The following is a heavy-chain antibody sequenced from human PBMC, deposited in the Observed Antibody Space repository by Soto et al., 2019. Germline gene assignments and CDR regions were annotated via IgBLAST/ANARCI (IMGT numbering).Heavy chain of an antibody. J-gene: IGHJ4*02. V-gene: IGHV4-59*01. CDR1: GGSIRSYY. D-gene: IGHD5-18*01. CDR3: AKGAADTAMVDS. CDR2: IFYSGST. Sequence: SETLSLTCTVSGGSIRSYYWTWIRQPPGKGLEWLGYIFYSGSTFYNPSLKSRVTISIHTSKSQFSLQLTSVTAADTAVYYCAKGAADTAMVDSWGQGTLVTVSS.